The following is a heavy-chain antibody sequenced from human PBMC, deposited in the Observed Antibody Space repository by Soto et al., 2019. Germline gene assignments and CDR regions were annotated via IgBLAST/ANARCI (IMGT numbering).Heavy chain of an antibody. CDR2: IYPGDSDT. V-gene: IGHV5-51*01. Sequence: PGESLKISCKGSGYSFTSYWIGWVRQMPGKGLEWMGIIYPGDSDTRYSPSFQGQVTISADKSISTAYLQWSSLKASDTAMHYCATHSGVIASVAGVNYHYYGIDVRG. D-gene: IGHD2-21*01. J-gene: IGHJ6*04. CDR3: ATHSGVIASVAGVNYHYYGIDV. CDR1: GYSFTSYW.